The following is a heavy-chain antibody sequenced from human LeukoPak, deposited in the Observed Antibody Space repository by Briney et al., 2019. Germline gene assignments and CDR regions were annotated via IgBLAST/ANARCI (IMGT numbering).Heavy chain of an antibody. CDR2: ISGSGGST. D-gene: IGHD3-22*01. CDR3: AKDKNSDSSGYYYGGYFDY. J-gene: IGHJ4*02. Sequence: GGSLRLSCAASGFTFSSYGMSWGRQAPGKGLEWGSAISGSGGSTYYADSVKGRFTISRDNSKNTLYLQMNSLRAEDTAVYYCAKDKNSDSSGYYYGGYFDYWGQGTLVTVSS. V-gene: IGHV3-23*01. CDR1: GFTFSSYG.